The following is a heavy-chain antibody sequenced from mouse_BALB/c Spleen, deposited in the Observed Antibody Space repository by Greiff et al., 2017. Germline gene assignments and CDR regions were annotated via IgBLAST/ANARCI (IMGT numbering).Heavy chain of an antibody. CDR3: ARDDGNHYFDY. CDR1: GFTFSDYY. Sequence: EVQRVESGGGLVKPGGSLKLSCAASGFTFSDYYMYWVRQTPEKRLEWVATISDGGSYTYYPDSVKGRFTISRDNAKNNLYLQMSSLKSEDTAMYYCARDDGNHYFDYWGQGTTLTVSS. J-gene: IGHJ2*01. CDR2: ISDGGSYT. D-gene: IGHD2-1*01. V-gene: IGHV5-4*02.